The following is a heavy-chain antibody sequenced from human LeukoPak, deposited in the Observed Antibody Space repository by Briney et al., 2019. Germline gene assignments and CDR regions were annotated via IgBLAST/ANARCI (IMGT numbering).Heavy chain of an antibody. D-gene: IGHD2-15*01. V-gene: IGHV4-39*01. Sequence: SETLSLTCTVSGGSISSSSYYWGWIRQPPGKGLEWIGSIYYSGSTYYNPSLKSRVTISVDTSKNQFSLKLSSVTAADTAVYYCARTSPPDDIVVVVAATWIGWFDPWGQGTLATVSS. CDR3: ARTSPPDDIVVVVAATWIGWFDP. CDR1: GGSISSSSYY. J-gene: IGHJ5*02. CDR2: IYYSGST.